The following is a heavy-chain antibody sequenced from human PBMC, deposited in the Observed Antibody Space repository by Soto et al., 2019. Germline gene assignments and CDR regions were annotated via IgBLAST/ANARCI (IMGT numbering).Heavy chain of an antibody. D-gene: IGHD4-17*01. V-gene: IGHV4-4*02. CDR3: ARAGDYPLTGAFDV. Sequence: PSETLSLTCAVSGGSISSNNWWSWVRQPPGKGLEWIGGIYHSGSTNYNPSLKSRVTISVVKSKNEFSLKLGSVIAADTAMYYCARAGDYPLTGAFDVWGQGTMVT. J-gene: IGHJ3*01. CDR2: IYHSGST. CDR1: GGSISSNNW.